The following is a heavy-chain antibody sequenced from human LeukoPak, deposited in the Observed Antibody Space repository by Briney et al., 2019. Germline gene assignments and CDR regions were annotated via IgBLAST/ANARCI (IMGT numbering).Heavy chain of an antibody. Sequence: GGSLRLSCAASGFTFSGSAMHWVRQASGKGLEWVGRIRSKLNSYATAYAASVKGRFTISRGDSKNTAYLQMNSLKTEDTAVYYCTRTAMVTGFDSWGQGTLVTVSS. CDR2: IRSKLNSYAT. V-gene: IGHV3-73*01. D-gene: IGHD5-18*01. J-gene: IGHJ4*02. CDR1: GFTFSGSA. CDR3: TRTAMVTGFDS.